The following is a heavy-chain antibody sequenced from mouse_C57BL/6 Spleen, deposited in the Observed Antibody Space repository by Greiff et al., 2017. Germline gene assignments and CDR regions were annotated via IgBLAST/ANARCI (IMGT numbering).Heavy chain of an antibody. V-gene: IGHV1-72*01. CDR3: ATVRALAWFAY. CDR1: GYTFTSYW. J-gene: IGHJ3*01. D-gene: IGHD3-1*01. CDR2: IDPNSGGT. Sequence: QVQLQQPGAELVKPGDSVKLSCKASGYTFTSYWMHWVKQRPGRGLEWIGRIDPNSGGTKYNEKFKSKATLTVDKPSSTAYMQLSSLTSEDSAVDYCATVRALAWFAYWGQGTLVTVSA.